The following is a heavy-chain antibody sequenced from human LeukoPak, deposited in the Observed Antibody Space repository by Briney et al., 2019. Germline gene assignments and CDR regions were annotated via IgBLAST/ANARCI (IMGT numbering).Heavy chain of an antibody. V-gene: IGHV3-23*01. D-gene: IGHD3-22*01. CDR3: AKHYYDNTGYFSLDY. CDR2: ISGSGGRT. CDR1: GFTFSSYG. J-gene: IGHJ4*02. Sequence: GGSLRLSCAASGFTFSSYGMSWVRQAPGKGLEWVSTISGSGGRTHYADSVKGRFTISRDNSENTLYLQMNSLRAEDTAVYYCAKHYYDNTGYFSLDYWGQGTLVTVSS.